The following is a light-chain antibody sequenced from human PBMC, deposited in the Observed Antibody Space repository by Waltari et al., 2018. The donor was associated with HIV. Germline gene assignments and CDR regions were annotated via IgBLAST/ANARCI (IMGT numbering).Light chain of an antibody. J-gene: IGKJ5*01. CDR1: QSVASNY. V-gene: IGKV3-20*01. CDR2: GAS. CDR3: QHYGSSPPPT. Sequence: EIVLTQSPGPLSLSPGERATLSCRASQSVASNYIAWYQQRPGQAPRFLIYGASSRATGIPDRFTGSASGADFTLTISRLEPEDFGMYYCQHYGSSPPPTFGQGTRLEIK.